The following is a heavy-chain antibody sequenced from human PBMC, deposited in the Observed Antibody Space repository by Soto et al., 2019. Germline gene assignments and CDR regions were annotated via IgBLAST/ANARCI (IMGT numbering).Heavy chain of an antibody. CDR1: GGSISSYY. J-gene: IGHJ6*02. CDR2: IYYSGST. V-gene: IGHV4-59*01. D-gene: IGHD3-3*01. CDR3: ARGGQYYDFWSGDSYYYGMDV. Sequence: PSETLSLTCTVSGGSISSYYWSWIRQPPGKGLEWIGYIYYSGSTNYNPSLKSRVTISVDTSKNQFSLKLSSVTAADTAVYYCARGGQYYDFWSGDSYYYGMDVWGQGTTVTVSS.